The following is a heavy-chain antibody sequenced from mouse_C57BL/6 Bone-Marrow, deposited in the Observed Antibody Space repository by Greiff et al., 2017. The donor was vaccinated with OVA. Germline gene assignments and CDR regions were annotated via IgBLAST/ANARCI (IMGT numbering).Heavy chain of an antibody. CDR3: ARVRGAY. J-gene: IGHJ3*01. CDR2: IHPNSGST. Sequence: QVHVKQPGAELVKPGASVKLSCKASGYTFISYWMHWVKQRPGQGLEWIGMIHPNSGSTNYNEKFKSKATLTVDKSSSTAYMQLSSLTSEDAAVYYCARVRGAYWGQGTLVTVSA. V-gene: IGHV1-64*01. D-gene: IGHD3-3*01. CDR1: GYTFISYW.